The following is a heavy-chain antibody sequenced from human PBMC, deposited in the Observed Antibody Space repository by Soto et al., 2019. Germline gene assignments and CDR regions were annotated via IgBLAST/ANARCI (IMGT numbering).Heavy chain of an antibody. V-gene: IGHV1-69*13. CDR2: IIPIFGTA. CDR3: ARVPGFTVTTHFDY. CDR1: GGTFSSYA. Sequence: ASVKVSCKASGGTFSSYAISWVRQAPGQGLEWMGGIIPIFGTANYAQKFQGRVTITADESTSTAYMELSSLRSEDTAVYYCARVPGFTVTTHFDYWGQGTLVTVSS. J-gene: IGHJ4*02. D-gene: IGHD4-4*01.